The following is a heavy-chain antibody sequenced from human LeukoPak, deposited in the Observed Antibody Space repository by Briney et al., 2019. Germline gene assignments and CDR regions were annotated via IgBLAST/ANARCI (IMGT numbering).Heavy chain of an antibody. J-gene: IGHJ4*02. Sequence: PSETLSLTCAVYGGSFSGYYWSWIRQPPGKGLEWIGEINHSGSTNYNPSLKSRVTISVDTSKNQFSLKLSSVTAADTAVYYCARDDLYSSSSRYYFDYWGQGTLVTVSS. V-gene: IGHV4-34*01. CDR2: INHSGST. CDR3: ARDDLYSSSSRYYFDY. CDR1: GGSFSGYY. D-gene: IGHD6-6*01.